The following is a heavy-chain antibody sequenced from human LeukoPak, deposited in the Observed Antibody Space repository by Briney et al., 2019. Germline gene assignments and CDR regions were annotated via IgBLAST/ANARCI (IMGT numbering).Heavy chain of an antibody. V-gene: IGHV3-48*02. CDR2: ISSSSSTI. CDR3: ARAERYYDSSGYPLDYFDY. D-gene: IGHD3-22*01. Sequence: GSLRLSCAASGFTFSSYSMNWVRQAPGKGLEWVSYISSSSSTIYYADSVKGRFTISRDNAKNSLYLQMNSLRDEDTAVYYCARAERYYDSSGYPLDYFDYWGQGTLVTVSS. CDR1: GFTFSSYS. J-gene: IGHJ4*02.